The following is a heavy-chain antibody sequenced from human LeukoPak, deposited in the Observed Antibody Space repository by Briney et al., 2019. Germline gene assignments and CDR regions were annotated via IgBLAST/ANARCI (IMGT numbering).Heavy chain of an antibody. D-gene: IGHD5-18*01. CDR3: ARTTANHAFDT. CDR1: GYSFTSYW. J-gene: IGHJ3*02. V-gene: IGHV5-51*01. Sequence: KIGESLKISCKGSGYSFTSYWIGWVRQMPGKGVEWMGIIYPGDSDTRYSPSFQGQVTISADKSISTAYLQWSSRKALDTAMYFCARTTANHAFDTWGHRTMVTVSS. CDR2: IYPGDSDT.